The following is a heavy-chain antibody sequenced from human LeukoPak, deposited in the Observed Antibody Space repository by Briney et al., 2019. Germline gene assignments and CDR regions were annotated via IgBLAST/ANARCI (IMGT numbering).Heavy chain of an antibody. D-gene: IGHD5-12*01. J-gene: IGHJ4*02. V-gene: IGHV1-2*02. CDR2: IDPNTGDS. Sequence: ASVKISCKGPGYTSTAFLMHWVRQAPGEGLEWMGYIDPNTGDSNYAQKFQGRVTMTRDTSIRTVYMELSRLTCDDTAVFYCASWNGYSNAWSGPFECWGQGALVTVSS. CDR3: ASWNGYSNAWSGPFEC. CDR1: GYTSTAFL.